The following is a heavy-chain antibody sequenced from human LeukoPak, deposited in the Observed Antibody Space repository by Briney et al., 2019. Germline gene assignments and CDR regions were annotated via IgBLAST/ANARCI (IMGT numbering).Heavy chain of an antibody. CDR2: IKQDGSEK. CDR3: GRDLPTVTSIDY. J-gene: IGHJ4*02. V-gene: IGHV3-7*01. Sequence: GGSLRLSCAASGFTFSNYWMNWVRQAPGKGLEWVANIKQDGSEKYYVDSVKGRFTTSRDNAKNSLYLQMNSLRAEDTAVYYCGRDLPTVTSIDYWGQGTLVTVSS. CDR1: GFTFSNYW. D-gene: IGHD4-17*01.